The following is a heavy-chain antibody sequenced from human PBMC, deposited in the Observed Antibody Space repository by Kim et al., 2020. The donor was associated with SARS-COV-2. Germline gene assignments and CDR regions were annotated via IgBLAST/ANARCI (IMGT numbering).Heavy chain of an antibody. Sequence: ASVKVSCKASGYTFTSYYMHWVRQAPGQGLEWMGIINPSGGSTSYAQKFQGRVTMTRDTSTSTVYMELSSLRSEDTAVYYCAREVGRIAARPSAFDIWGQGTMVTVSS. V-gene: IGHV1-46*01. CDR1: GYTFTSYY. CDR2: INPSGGST. D-gene: IGHD6-6*01. CDR3: AREVGRIAARPSAFDI. J-gene: IGHJ3*02.